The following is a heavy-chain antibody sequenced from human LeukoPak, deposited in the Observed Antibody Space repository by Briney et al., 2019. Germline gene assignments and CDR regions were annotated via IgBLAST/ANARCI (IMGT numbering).Heavy chain of an antibody. CDR1: GFTVSSNY. V-gene: IGHV3-66*01. CDR3: ARGGYCSSTSCLLDY. D-gene: IGHD2-2*01. Sequence: GGSLRLSCAASGFTVSSNYMSWVRQAPGKGLDWVSVIYSGGSIYYADSVEGRFTISRDNSKNTLYLQMNSLRAEDTAVYYCARGGYCSSTSCLLDYWGQGTLVTVSS. J-gene: IGHJ4*02. CDR2: IYSGGSI.